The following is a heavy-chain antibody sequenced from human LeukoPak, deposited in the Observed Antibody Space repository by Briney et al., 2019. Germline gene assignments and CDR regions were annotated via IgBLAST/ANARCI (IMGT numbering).Heavy chain of an antibody. Sequence: PGGSLRLSCAASGFTFSSYAMSWVRQAPGKGLEWVSAISGSGGSTYYAGSVKGRFTISRDNSKNTLYLQMNSLRAEDTAIYYCAKARDSSAWRTSYYFDYWGQGTLVTVSS. V-gene: IGHV3-23*01. D-gene: IGHD6-19*01. CDR1: GFTFSSYA. CDR2: ISGSGGST. CDR3: AKARDSSAWRTSYYFDY. J-gene: IGHJ4*02.